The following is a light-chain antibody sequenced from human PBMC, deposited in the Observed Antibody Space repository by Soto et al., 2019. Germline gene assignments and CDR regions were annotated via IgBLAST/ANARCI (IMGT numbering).Light chain of an antibody. Sequence: QSVLTQPPSVSGAPGQRVTISCTGSSSNIGAGYDVHWYQQLPGTAPKLLIYGNSNRPSGVPDRFSGSKSGTSASLAITGLQGEDEADYSCQSYDSSLSGWVFGGGTQLTVL. J-gene: IGLJ3*02. CDR1: SSNIGAGYD. CDR2: GNS. CDR3: QSYDSSLSGWV. V-gene: IGLV1-40*01.